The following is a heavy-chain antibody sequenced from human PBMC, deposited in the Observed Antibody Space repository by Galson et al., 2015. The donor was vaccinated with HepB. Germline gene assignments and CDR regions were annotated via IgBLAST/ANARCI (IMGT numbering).Heavy chain of an antibody. Sequence: SVKVSCKASGYTFTSYDINWVRQATGQGLEWMGWMNPNSSNTGYAQKFQGRVTMTRNTSISTAYMELSSLRSEDTAVYYCARTNSLYDFWSGYYIGYYYYMDVWGKGTTVTVSS. CDR3: ARTNSLYDFWSGYYIGYYYYMDV. V-gene: IGHV1-8*01. CDR1: GYTFTSYD. CDR2: MNPNSSNT. J-gene: IGHJ6*03. D-gene: IGHD3-3*01.